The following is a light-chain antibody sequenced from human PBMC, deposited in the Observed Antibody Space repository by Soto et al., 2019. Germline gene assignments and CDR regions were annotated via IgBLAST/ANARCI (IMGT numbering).Light chain of an antibody. Sequence: QSVLTQPPSASGTPGQRVTISCSGSSSDIGSIYWYQHLPGTAPKLLIYRNNQRPSGVPDRFSGSKSGTSASLAISGLRSEDEADYICAAWDDSLSGRGVFGGGTKVTVL. V-gene: IGLV1-47*01. J-gene: IGLJ3*02. CDR1: SSDIGS. CDR2: RNN. CDR3: AAWDDSLSGRGV.